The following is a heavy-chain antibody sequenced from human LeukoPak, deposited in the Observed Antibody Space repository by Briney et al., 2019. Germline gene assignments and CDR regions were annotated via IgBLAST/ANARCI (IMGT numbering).Heavy chain of an antibody. CDR3: ARDAVDTAMVYYYYYGMDV. Sequence: GGSLRLSCAASGFTFSSYWMSWVRQAPGKGLEWVANIKQDGSEKYCVDSVKGRFTISRDNAKNSLYLQMNSLRAEDTAVYYCARDAVDTAMVYYYYYGMDVWGKGTTVTVSS. V-gene: IGHV3-7*03. CDR1: GFTFSSYW. J-gene: IGHJ6*04. CDR2: IKQDGSEK. D-gene: IGHD5-18*01.